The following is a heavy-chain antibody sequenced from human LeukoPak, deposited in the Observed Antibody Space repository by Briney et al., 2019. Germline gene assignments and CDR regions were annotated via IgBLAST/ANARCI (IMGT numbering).Heavy chain of an antibody. CDR3: AKGGTGTTVRYFDY. CDR2: VSTSGNSG. V-gene: IGHV3-23*01. CDR1: GFTFNNYG. D-gene: IGHD1-7*01. Sequence: PGGSLRLSCAASGFTFNNYGMNWVRKAPGKGLEWVSVVSTSGNSGYYADSVQGRFTISRDNSKNSLYLQMNSLRAEDTAVYYCAKGGTGTTVRYFDYWGQGTLVTVSS. J-gene: IGHJ4*02.